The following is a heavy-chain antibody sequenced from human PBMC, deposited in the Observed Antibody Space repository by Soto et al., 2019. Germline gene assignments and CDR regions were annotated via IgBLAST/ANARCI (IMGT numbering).Heavy chain of an antibody. J-gene: IGHJ6*02. CDR1: GYSFTSYW. V-gene: IGHV5-51*01. CDR3: ARYWGSGWTGIFYYYYYGMDV. D-gene: IGHD3-16*01. CDR2: IYPGDSDT. Sequence: PGESLKISCKGSGYSFTSYWIGWVRQMPGKGLEWMGIIYPGDSDTRYSPSFQGQVTISADKSISTAYLQWSSLKASDTAMYYCARYWGSGWTGIFYYYYYGMDVWGQGTTVTV.